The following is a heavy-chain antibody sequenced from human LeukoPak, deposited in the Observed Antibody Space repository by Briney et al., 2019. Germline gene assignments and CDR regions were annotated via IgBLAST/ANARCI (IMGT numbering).Heavy chain of an antibody. CDR2: INKDGSNT. Sequence: PGGSLRLSCAASGFTFSTYWMHWVRQAPGKGLVWVSRINKDGSNTRCADSVKGRFTISRDNAKNTLYLQMSSLRADDTAVYYCAKAAVGAQVDYWGQGTLVTVSS. CDR1: GFTFSTYW. D-gene: IGHD1-26*01. V-gene: IGHV3-74*01. CDR3: AKAAVGAQVDY. J-gene: IGHJ4*02.